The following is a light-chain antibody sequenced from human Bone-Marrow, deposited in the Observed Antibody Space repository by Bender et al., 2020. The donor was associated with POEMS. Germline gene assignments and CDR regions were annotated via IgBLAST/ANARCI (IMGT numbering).Light chain of an antibody. Sequence: SFELTQPPSVSVSPGQTASITCSGEKLGIRYVSWYQQRPGQSPVLVIYEDSKRPSGIPERFSASNSGNTATLTIGGTQAMDEADYYCQAWDNTFWVFGGGTKLTVL. CDR1: KLGIRY. CDR2: EDS. CDR3: QAWDNTFWV. J-gene: IGLJ3*02. V-gene: IGLV3-1*01.